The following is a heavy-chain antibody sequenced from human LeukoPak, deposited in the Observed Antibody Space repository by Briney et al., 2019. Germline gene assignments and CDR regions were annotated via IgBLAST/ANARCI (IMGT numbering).Heavy chain of an antibody. Sequence: GGSLRLSCTASGFTFGDYAMSWVRQAPGKGLEWVSSIGIRNNYMYYADSVKGRFTISRDIAKNALYLQMNSLRVEDTAVYYCARGPFSGYHYYFDYWGQGTLVTVSS. CDR3: ARGPFSGYHYYFDY. V-gene: IGHV3-21*01. D-gene: IGHD3-22*01. CDR2: IGIRNNYM. J-gene: IGHJ4*02. CDR1: GFTFGDYA.